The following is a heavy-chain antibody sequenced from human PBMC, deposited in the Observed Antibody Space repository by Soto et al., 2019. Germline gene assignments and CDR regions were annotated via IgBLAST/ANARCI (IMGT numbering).Heavy chain of an antibody. CDR1: GFTFSSYA. CDR2: ISGSGSTI. V-gene: IGHV3-23*01. Sequence: EVQLLESGGGLVQPGGSLRLSCAASGFTFSSYAVSWVRQAPGKGPEWISAISGSGSTIYYADSVKGRFTISRDNSKNTLYLQMSSLRAEYRAVYYCAKVFYYYDSSGYYYFDYWGQGTLVTVSS. CDR3: AKVFYYYDSSGYYYFDY. D-gene: IGHD3-22*01. J-gene: IGHJ4*02.